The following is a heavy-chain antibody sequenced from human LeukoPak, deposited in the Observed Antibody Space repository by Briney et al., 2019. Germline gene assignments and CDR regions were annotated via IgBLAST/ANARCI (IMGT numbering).Heavy chain of an antibody. CDR3: ARRLRYAYCSGGSCGGIDY. Sequence: SETLSLTCTVSGGSISSSSYYWDWIRQPPGKGLEWIGSIYYSGSTYYNPSLKSRDTISVDTSKNQFSLKLSSVTAADTAVYYCARRLRYAYCSGGSCGGIDYWGQGTLVTVSS. CDR2: IYYSGST. J-gene: IGHJ4*02. CDR1: GGSISSSSYY. D-gene: IGHD2-15*01. V-gene: IGHV4-39*01.